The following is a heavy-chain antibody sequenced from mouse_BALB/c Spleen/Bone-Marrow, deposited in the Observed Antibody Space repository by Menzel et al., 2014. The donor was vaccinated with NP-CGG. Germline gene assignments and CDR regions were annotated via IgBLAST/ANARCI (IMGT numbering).Heavy chain of an antibody. V-gene: IGHV2-6-5*01. J-gene: IGHJ3*01. Sequence: VQGVESGPGLVAPSQSLSITCTVSGFSLXDYGVSWIRQPPGKGLEWLGLIWGGGSTYYNSALKSRLSISKDNSKSQVFLKMNSLQTDDAAMYYCGKHDYGSSSLAYWGQGTLVTVSA. CDR3: GKHDYGSSSLAY. D-gene: IGHD1-1*01. CDR1: GFSLXDYG. CDR2: IWGGGST.